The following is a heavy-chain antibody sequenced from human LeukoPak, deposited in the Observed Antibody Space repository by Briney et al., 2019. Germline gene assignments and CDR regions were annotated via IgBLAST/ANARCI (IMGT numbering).Heavy chain of an antibody. V-gene: IGHV1-2*02. CDR3: ARGSIVGATFDYFDY. D-gene: IGHD1-26*01. J-gene: IGHJ4*02. CDR1: GYTFTGYY. CDR2: INPNSGGT. Sequence: GASVKVSCKASGYTFTGYYMHWVRQAPGQGLEWMGWINPNSGGTNYAQKFQGRVTMTRDTPISTAYMDLSRLRSDDTAVYYCARGSIVGATFDYFDYWGQGTLVTVSS.